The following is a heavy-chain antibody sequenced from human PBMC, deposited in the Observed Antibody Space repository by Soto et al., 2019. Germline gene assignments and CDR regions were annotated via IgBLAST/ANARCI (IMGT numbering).Heavy chain of an antibody. D-gene: IGHD4-4*01. CDR3: AKDLDYSPASDYYYGMDV. CDR1: GFTFSSYA. CDR2: ISGSGGST. V-gene: IGHV3-23*01. J-gene: IGHJ6*02. Sequence: PGGSLRLSCAASGFTFSSYAMSWVRQAPGEGLEWVSAISGSGGSTYYADSVKGRFTISRDNSKNTLYLQMNSLRAEDTAVYYCAKDLDYSPASDYYYGMDVWGQGTTVTVSS.